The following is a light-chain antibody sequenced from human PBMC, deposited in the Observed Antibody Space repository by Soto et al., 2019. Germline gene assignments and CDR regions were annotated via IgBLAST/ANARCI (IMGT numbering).Light chain of an antibody. CDR2: GAS. Sequence: EIVLTQSPGTLSFSPGERATLSCRASQSVGSSYLAWYQQKPGQAPRLLIYGASSRATGIPDRFSGSGSGTDFTLTISRLEPEDFAVYYCQQYGSSPQTFGQGTKVEIK. CDR3: QQYGSSPQT. J-gene: IGKJ1*01. CDR1: QSVGSSY. V-gene: IGKV3-20*01.